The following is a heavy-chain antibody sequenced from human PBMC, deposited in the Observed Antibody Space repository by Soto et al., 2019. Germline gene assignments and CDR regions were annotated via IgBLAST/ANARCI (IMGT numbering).Heavy chain of an antibody. D-gene: IGHD2-15*01. J-gene: IGHJ4*02. CDR1: GFTFDDYA. V-gene: IGHV3-9*01. Sequence: EVQLVESGGGLVQPGRSLRLSCAASGFTFDDYAMHWVRRVPGKGLEWVSSISWNSNIIGYADSVKGRFTISRYNAKNSLYLQMNSLRPEDTALYYCAKGGPDGFCSGGRCYFDYGGQGTLVTVSS. CDR3: AKGGPDGFCSGGRCYFDY. CDR2: ISWNSNII.